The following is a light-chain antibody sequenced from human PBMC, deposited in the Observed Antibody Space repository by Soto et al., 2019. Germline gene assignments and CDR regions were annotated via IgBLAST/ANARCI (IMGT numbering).Light chain of an antibody. CDR3: QQYNNWWT. J-gene: IGKJ1*01. CDR1: QSISDT. V-gene: IGKV3-15*01. CDR2: GAS. Sequence: EIVMTQSPATLSVSPGGRATLSCRASQSISDTLAWYQQKPGQAPSLLIYGASTRATGIPARFSGSGSGTEFTLTINSLQSEDFAVYYCQQYNNWWTFGQGTKVDIK.